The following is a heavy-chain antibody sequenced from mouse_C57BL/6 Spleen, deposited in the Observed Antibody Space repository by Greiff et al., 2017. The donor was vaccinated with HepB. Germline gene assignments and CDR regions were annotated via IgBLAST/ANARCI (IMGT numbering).Heavy chain of an antibody. CDR3: ARREITTVVATEAMDY. J-gene: IGHJ4*01. V-gene: IGHV1-39*01. Sequence: EVKLVESGPELVKPGASVKISCKASGYSFTDYNMNWVKQSNGKSLEWIGVINPNYGTTSYNQKFKGKATLTVDQSSSTAYMQLNSLTSEDSAVYYCARREITTVVATEAMDYWGQGTSVTVSS. D-gene: IGHD1-1*01. CDR2: INPNYGTT. CDR1: GYSFTDYN.